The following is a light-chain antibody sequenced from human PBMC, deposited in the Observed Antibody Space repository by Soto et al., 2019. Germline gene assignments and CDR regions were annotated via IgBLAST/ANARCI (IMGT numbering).Light chain of an antibody. J-gene: IGLJ1*01. CDR3: QVWDSSTDV. CDR1: NIGSKN. V-gene: IGLV3-9*01. CDR2: RDS. Sequence: YELTQPLSVSVALGQTARITCGGNNIGSKNVHWYQQKPGQAPVLVIYRDSNRPSGIPERFSGSNSGNTATLTISRAQAGDEADYYCQVWDSSTDVFGTGTKVTVL.